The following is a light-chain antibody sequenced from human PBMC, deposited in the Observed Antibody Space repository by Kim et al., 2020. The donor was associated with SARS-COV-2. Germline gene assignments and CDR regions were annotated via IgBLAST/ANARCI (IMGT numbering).Light chain of an antibody. Sequence: GQQVPITCTGSSSDIGGYRQVSWYQKHPGKDPKIIVYKVSQRPSGVPERFSGSKSGDTASLTVSGLQAEDEADYYCSSYGGSNNWVFGGGTQLTVL. CDR2: KVS. J-gene: IGLJ3*02. CDR1: SSDIGGYRQ. CDR3: SSYGGSNNWV. V-gene: IGLV2-8*01.